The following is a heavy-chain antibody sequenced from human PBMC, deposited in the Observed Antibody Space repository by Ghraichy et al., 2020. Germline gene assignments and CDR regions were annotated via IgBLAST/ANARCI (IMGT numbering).Heavy chain of an antibody. CDR1: GGSISSYY. CDR2: IYYSGST. D-gene: IGHD6-19*01. V-gene: IGHV4-59*01. Sequence: SETLSLTCTVSGGSISSYYWSWIRQPPGKGLEWIGYIYYSGSTNYNPSLKSRVTISVDTSKNQFSLKLSSVTAADTAVYYCARVPYSSGWYSPDPPDYWGQGTLVTVSS. J-gene: IGHJ4*02. CDR3: ARVPYSSGWYSPDPPDY.